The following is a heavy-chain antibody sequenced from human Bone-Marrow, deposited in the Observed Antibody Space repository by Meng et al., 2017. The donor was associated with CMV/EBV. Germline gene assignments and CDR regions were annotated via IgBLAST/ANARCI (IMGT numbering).Heavy chain of an antibody. Sequence: SETLSLTCAVYGGSFSGYYWSWIRQPPGKGLEWIGEINHSGSTNYNPSLKSRVTISVDTSKNQFSLQLSSVTAADTAVYYCARTGPASSYYYYGMDVWGQGTTVTVSS. V-gene: IGHV4-34*01. CDR2: INHSGST. CDR3: ARTGPASSYYYYGMDV. D-gene: IGHD2-2*01. J-gene: IGHJ6*02. CDR1: GGSFSGYY.